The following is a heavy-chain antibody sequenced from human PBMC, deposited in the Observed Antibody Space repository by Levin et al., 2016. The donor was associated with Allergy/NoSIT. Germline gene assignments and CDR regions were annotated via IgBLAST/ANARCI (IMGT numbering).Heavy chain of an antibody. CDR1: GYRFTSYW. D-gene: IGHD2-2*01. J-gene: IGHJ5*02. CDR3: ARRGHYASDGWFDT. V-gene: IGHV5-51*01. Sequence: GESLKISCQGSGYRFTSYWIAWVRQMPGKGLEWMGIIYPEDSDAKYGPSFQGHVTFSVDKSTATAYLQWSSLTVSDSGIYYCARRGHYASDGWFDTWGQGTQVTVSS. CDR2: IYPEDSDA.